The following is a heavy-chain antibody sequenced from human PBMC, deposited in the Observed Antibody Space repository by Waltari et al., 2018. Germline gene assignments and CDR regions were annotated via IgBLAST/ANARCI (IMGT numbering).Heavy chain of an antibody. CDR1: GFTFSSYW. V-gene: IGHV3-7*01. CDR3: ARDKRLRGDYYYGMDV. Sequence: EVQLVESGGGLVQPGGSLRLSCAASGFTFSSYWLSWVRKAPGKGLGWVANIKQDGSEKYYVDYVKGRFTISRDNAKNSLYLQMNSLRAEDTAVYYCARDKRLRGDYYYGMDVWGQGTTVTVSS. D-gene: IGHD5-12*01. CDR2: IKQDGSEK. J-gene: IGHJ6*02.